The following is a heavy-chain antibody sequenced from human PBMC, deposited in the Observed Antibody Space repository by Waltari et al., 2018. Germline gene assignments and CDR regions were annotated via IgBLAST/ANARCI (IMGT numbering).Heavy chain of an antibody. Sequence: QVQLVQSGAEVKKPGASVKVSCKASGYTFTSYDINWVRQATGQGLEWMGWMNPNSSNTGYAQKFQGRVTTTRNTSISTAYMELSSLRSEDTAVYFCARAYCGGDCYSEYYYYYMDVWGKGTTVTISS. J-gene: IGHJ6*03. D-gene: IGHD2-21*01. CDR1: GYTFTSYD. CDR3: ARAYCGGDCYSEYYYYYMDV. V-gene: IGHV1-8*03. CDR2: MNPNSSNT.